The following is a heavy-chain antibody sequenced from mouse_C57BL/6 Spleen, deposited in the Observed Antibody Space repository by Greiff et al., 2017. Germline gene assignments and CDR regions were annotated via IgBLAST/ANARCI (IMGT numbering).Heavy chain of an antibody. V-gene: IGHV5-4*01. CDR3: ARATTGSSWFAY. D-gene: IGHD1-1*01. CDR2: ISDGGSYT. CDR1: GFTFSSYA. J-gene: IGHJ3*01. Sequence: EVQRVESGGGLVKPGGSLKLSCAASGFTFSSYAMSWVRQTPEKRLEWVATISDGGSYTYYPDNVKGRFTISRDNAKNNLYLQMSHLKSEDTAMYYCARATTGSSWFAYWGQGTLVTVSA.